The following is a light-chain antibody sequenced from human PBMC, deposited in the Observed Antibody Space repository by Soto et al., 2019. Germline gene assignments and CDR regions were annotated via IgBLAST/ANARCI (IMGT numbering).Light chain of an antibody. J-gene: IGLJ2*01. CDR1: SSDVGGYNY. Sequence: QSVLTQPASVSGSPGQSITISCTGTSSDVGGYNYVSWYQQHPGKAPKLMIYDVSNRPSGVSNRFSGSKSGNTASLTISGLPAEDVADYYCTSYPSSTPLLVFGGGTKLTAL. CDR3: TSYPSSTPLLV. V-gene: IGLV2-14*01. CDR2: DVS.